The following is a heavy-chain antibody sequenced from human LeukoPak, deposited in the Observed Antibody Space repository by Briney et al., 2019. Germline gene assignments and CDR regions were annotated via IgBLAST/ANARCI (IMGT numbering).Heavy chain of an antibody. D-gene: IGHD6-19*01. V-gene: IGHV4-39*02. CDR2: IYDSGST. Sequence: SETLSLTCTVSGGSIRSSYYYWGWIRQPPGKGLEWIGSIYDSGSTYYNPSLKSRVTISVDTSKNQFSLKLNSVTAADTAVYYCARDKDAPGYSSGWRQYYYGLDIWGQGTTVTVSS. J-gene: IGHJ6*02. CDR3: ARDKDAPGYSSGWRQYYYGLDI. CDR1: GGSIRSSYYY.